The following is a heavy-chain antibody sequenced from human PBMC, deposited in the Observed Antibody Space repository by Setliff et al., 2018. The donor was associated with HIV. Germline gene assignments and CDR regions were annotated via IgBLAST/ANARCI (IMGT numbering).Heavy chain of an antibody. D-gene: IGHD6-13*01. V-gene: IGHV4-61*08. J-gene: IGHJ6*03. CDR1: GGSISSGDYY. CDR2: IYYSGDT. Sequence: PSETLSLTCTVSGGSISSGDYYWSWIRQPPGKGLEWIGYIYYSGDTTYNPSLKSRVTLSIHTSKIQFSLRLTSVTAADTAVYYCARLRQQPYYYMDVWGKGTTVTVSS. CDR3: ARLRQQPYYYMDV.